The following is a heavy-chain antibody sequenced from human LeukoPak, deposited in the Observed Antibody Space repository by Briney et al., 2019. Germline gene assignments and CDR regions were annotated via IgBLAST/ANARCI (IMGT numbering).Heavy chain of an antibody. CDR2: ISGSGGST. Sequence: PGGSLRLSCAASGFTFSSYDMICVRQAPGKGLEWVSGISGSGGSTYYADSVKGRSTISRDNSKNTLDLEMNSLKAPDTALHYSAQSLRSRYLTFDYWGQGTLVTVSS. D-gene: IGHD3-22*01. V-gene: IGHV3-23*01. CDR3: AQSLRSRYLTFDY. CDR1: GFTFSSYD. J-gene: IGHJ4*02.